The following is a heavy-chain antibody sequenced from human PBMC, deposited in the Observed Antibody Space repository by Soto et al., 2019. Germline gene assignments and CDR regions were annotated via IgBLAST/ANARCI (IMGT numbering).Heavy chain of an antibody. Sequence: SETLSLTCAVYGGSFSGYYWSWIRQPPGKGLEWFGEINHSGSTSYNPSLKSRVTISVDTSKNQFSLKLSSVTAADTAVYYCARVQYYYGSGTYYNHYYGMDVWGQGTTVTVSS. J-gene: IGHJ6*02. CDR1: GGSFSGYY. V-gene: IGHV4-34*01. CDR3: ARVQYYYGSGTYYNHYYGMDV. CDR2: INHSGST. D-gene: IGHD3-10*01.